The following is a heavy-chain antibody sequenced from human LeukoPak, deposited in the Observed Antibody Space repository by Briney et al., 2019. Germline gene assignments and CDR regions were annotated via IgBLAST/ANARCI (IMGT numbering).Heavy chain of an antibody. CDR1: GGSISSYY. CDR3: ARGKKYYYGSGSYYLHAFDI. Sequence: SETLSLTCTVSGGSISSYYWSWILQPPGKGLEWIGEINHSGSTNYNPSLKSRVTISVDTSKYQFSLKLSSVTAADTAVYYCARGKKYYYGSGSYYLHAFDIWGQGTMVTVSS. CDR2: INHSGST. V-gene: IGHV4-34*01. J-gene: IGHJ3*02. D-gene: IGHD3-10*01.